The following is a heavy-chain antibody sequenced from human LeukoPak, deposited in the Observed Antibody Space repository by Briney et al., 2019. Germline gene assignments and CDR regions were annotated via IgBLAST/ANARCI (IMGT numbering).Heavy chain of an antibody. J-gene: IGHJ4*02. D-gene: IGHD3-22*01. CDR3: AKEHPGKSCYYYPALGD. CDR2: ISYDGSNK. Sequence: PGRSLRLSCAASGFTFSSYGMHWVRQAPGKGLEWVAVISYDGSNKYYADSVKGRFTISRDNSKNTLYLQMNSLRAEDTAVYYCAKEHPGKSCYYYPALGDWGQGTLVTVSS. CDR1: GFTFSSYG. V-gene: IGHV3-30*18.